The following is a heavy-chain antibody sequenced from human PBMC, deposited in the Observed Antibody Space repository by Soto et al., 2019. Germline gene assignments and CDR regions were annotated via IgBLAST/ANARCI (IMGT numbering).Heavy chain of an antibody. D-gene: IGHD3-3*01. CDR2: ISGSCGST. CDR3: EAENGIRGPLAVSAFLLNRTSDL. V-gene: IGHV3-23*01. Sequence: KGLEWVSAISGSCGSTYYADSVKGRFTISRDNSKNTLYLQMNSLRAEDTAVFFFEAENGIRGPLAVSAFLLNRTSDL. J-gene: IGHJ2*01.